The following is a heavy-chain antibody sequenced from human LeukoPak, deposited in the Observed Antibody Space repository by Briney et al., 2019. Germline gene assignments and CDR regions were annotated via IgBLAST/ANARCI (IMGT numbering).Heavy chain of an antibody. V-gene: IGHV3-7*01. Sequence: GGSLRLSCAASGFTFSSYWMSWVRQAPGKGLEWVANIKQDGSEKYYVDSVKGRFTISRDNAKNSLYLQMNSLRAEDTAVYYCARDAVIVVVTAISPYYYYYMDVWGKGTTVTIPS. J-gene: IGHJ6*03. CDR1: GFTFSSYW. CDR3: ARDAVIVVVTAISPYYYYYMDV. D-gene: IGHD2-21*02. CDR2: IKQDGSEK.